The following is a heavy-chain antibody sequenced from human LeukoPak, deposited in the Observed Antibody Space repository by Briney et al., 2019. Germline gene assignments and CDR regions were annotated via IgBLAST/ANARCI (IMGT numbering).Heavy chain of an antibody. Sequence: SQTLSLTCAISGDSVSSNSAAWNWIRQSPLRGLEWLGRTYYRSKWYNDYAVSVKSRITINPDTSKNQFSLQLNSVTPEDTAVYYCTRGAPVGSSREFDYWGQGTLVTVSS. J-gene: IGHJ4*02. CDR2: TYYRSKWYN. CDR1: GDSVSSNSAA. D-gene: IGHD5-24*01. V-gene: IGHV6-1*01. CDR3: TRGAPVGSSREFDY.